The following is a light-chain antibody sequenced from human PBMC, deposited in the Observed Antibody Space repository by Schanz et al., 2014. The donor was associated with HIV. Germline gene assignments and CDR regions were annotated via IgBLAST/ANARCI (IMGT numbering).Light chain of an antibody. CDR3: QQYDRSPYT. CDR1: QSVSSNF. CDR2: GAS. Sequence: EIVLTQSPGTLSLSLGERATLSCRASQSVSSNFLAWYQQKPNQAPRLLMYGASNRATGIPDRFSGSESGTDFTLTISRLEPEDFAVYYCQQYDRSPYTFGGGTKVEIK. J-gene: IGKJ4*01. V-gene: IGKV3-20*01.